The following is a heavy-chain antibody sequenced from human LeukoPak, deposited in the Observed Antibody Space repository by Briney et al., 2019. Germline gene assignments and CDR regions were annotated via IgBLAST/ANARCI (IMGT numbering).Heavy chain of an antibody. CDR1: GYSFTNYW. Sequence: GESLKISCKGSGYSFTNYWIGWVRQMPGKGLEWMGIIYPGDSDTRYSPSFQGQVTLSADKSISTAYLQWSSLKAPDAAMYYCARLSAKYYGSGRGWFNPWGQRTLVTVSP. CDR3: ARLSAKYYGSGRGWFNP. D-gene: IGHD3-10*01. CDR2: IYPGDSDT. V-gene: IGHV5-51*01. J-gene: IGHJ5*02.